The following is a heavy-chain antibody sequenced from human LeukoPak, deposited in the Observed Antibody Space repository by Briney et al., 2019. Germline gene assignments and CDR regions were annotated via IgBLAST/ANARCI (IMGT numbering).Heavy chain of an antibody. CDR3: RTDDSGSYFQGDPFDI. D-gene: IGHD1-26*01. CDR1: GFTFSHAL. J-gene: IGHJ3*02. Sequence: GGSLRLSCAASGFTFSHALMNWVRQAPGKGLEWVGRIKSKTDGGTTDYSAPMKGRFTISRDDSKNTLYLQMNSLKTEDTAMYYCRTDDSGSYFQGDPFDIWGQGTMVTVSS. V-gene: IGHV3-15*01. CDR2: IKSKTDGGTT.